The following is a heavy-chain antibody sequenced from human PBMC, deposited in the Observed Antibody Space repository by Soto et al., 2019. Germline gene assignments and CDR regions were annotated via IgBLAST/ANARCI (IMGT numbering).Heavy chain of an antibody. CDR1: GYTFITYA. Sequence: QVQFLQSGAGEKKPGASVRVSCKASGYTFITYAMHWVRQAPGQRLEWMGWINVGNGNTKYSKKFQGRVTITRDTPASTAYMELSSLRSEDTAVYYCARAVAVPADFDYWGQGTLVTVSS. J-gene: IGHJ4*02. CDR3: ARAVAVPADFDY. CDR2: INVGNGNT. D-gene: IGHD6-19*01. V-gene: IGHV1-3*05.